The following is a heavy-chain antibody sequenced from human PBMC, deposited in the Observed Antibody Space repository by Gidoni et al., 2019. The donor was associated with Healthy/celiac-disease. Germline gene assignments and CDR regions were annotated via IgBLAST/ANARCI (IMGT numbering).Heavy chain of an antibody. D-gene: IGHD3-3*01. CDR2: ISWNSGSI. CDR3: ASSFYDFWSGYLYLQH. Sequence: EVQLVESGGGWVQPGRSLRLSCAASAFTFDDDAMHWVRQAPGQGLGLVSGISWNSGSIGYADSVKVRFTISRDNAKNSLYLQMNSLRAEDTALYFCASSFYDFWSGYLYLQHWGQGTLVTVSS. CDR1: AFTFDDDA. J-gene: IGHJ1*01. V-gene: IGHV3-9*01.